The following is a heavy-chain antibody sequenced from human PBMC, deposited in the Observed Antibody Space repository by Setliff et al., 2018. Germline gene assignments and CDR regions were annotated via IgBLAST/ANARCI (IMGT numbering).Heavy chain of an antibody. V-gene: IGHV4-34*01. CDR3: RFWSSYYKNDY. Sequence: SETLSLTCAVYGGSFTNYFWSWIRQPPGKGLEWIGEINQSGNTNYNPSLNSRVSVSVDTPTNQFSLKVFSVTAADTAVYYCRFWSSYYKNDYWAQGTLVTVST. J-gene: IGHJ4*02. CDR1: GGSFTNYF. CDR2: INQSGNT. D-gene: IGHD3-3*01.